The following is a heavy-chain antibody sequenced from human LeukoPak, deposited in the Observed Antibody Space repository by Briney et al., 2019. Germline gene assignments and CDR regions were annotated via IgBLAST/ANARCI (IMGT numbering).Heavy chain of an antibody. Sequence: GGSLRLSCAASGFTSSSYSMSWVRQAPGKGLEWVANIKPEGSEKYCGDSVKGRFTISRDNAKKSLYLQMNSLRAEDTAVYYCARGDFNDYGDYVDAFEIWGQGTMVTVSA. CDR2: IKPEGSEK. D-gene: IGHD4-17*01. J-gene: IGHJ3*02. CDR3: ARGDFNDYGDYVDAFEI. V-gene: IGHV3-7*01. CDR1: GFTSSSYS.